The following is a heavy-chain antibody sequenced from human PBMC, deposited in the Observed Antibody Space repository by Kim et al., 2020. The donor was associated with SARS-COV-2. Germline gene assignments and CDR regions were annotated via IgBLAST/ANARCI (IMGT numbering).Heavy chain of an antibody. D-gene: IGHD6-13*01. Sequence: NYARKCQGRVTITADESTSTADMELSSLRSEDTAVYYCALGIAAAGSVDYWGQGTLVTVSS. V-gene: IGHV1-69*01. CDR3: ALGIAAAGSVDY. J-gene: IGHJ4*02.